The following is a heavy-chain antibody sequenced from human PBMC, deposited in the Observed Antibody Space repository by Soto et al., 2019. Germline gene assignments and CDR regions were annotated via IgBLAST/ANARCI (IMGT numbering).Heavy chain of an antibody. CDR3: AKDLEWPVLRYAMDV. Sequence: QVQLVESGGGVVQPGRSLRLSCAASGFTFSSYGMHWVRQAPGKGLEWVALISYDGSNEDYADSVKGRFTISRDNSKKTLYLQMNSLRPEDTAVYYCAKDLEWPVLRYAMDVWGQGTTVTVSS. CDR1: GFTFSSYG. V-gene: IGHV3-30*18. CDR2: ISYDGSNE. D-gene: IGHD6-19*01. J-gene: IGHJ6*02.